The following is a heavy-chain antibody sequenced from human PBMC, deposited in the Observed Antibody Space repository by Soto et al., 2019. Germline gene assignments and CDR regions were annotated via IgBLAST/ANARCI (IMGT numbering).Heavy chain of an antibody. J-gene: IGHJ3*02. CDR2: ISPHNDNT. V-gene: IGHV1-18*01. Sequence: ASVKVSCKASGYTFSDYYVTWVRQAPGHGLEWMGWISPHNDNTNLAQNVKGRVILTTDTSSNTAFMELRSLTSDDTATYYCARVSYGSGGPYAFDIWGQGTMVTVSS. CDR3: ARVSYGSGGPYAFDI. CDR1: GYTFSDYY. D-gene: IGHD6-19*01.